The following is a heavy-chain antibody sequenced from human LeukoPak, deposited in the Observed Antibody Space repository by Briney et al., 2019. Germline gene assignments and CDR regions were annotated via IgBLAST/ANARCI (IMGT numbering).Heavy chain of an antibody. CDR3: ARDQFSLTY. V-gene: IGHV3-66*01. CDR2: IYSGGDT. J-gene: IGHJ4*02. Sequence: GGSLRLSCTASGLTVSNYYMSWVRQAPGKGLEWVSVIYSGGDTYYADSVKGRFIISRDNSKNMLYLQMNSLRVEDTAVYHCARDQFSLTYWGQGTLVTVSS. D-gene: IGHD2-21*02. CDR1: GLTVSNYY.